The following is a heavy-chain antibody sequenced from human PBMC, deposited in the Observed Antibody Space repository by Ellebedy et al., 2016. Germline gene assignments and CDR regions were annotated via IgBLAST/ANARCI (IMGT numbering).Heavy chain of an antibody. Sequence: GESLKISCAASGFTFSSYAMSWVRQAPGKGLEWVSTISGGSGNTYYADSVKGRFTISRDNSKNTLYLQMNSLRADEDTAVYYCTKVADTSMDMNFAYWGQGTLVTVSS. CDR1: GFTFSSYA. CDR3: TKVADTSMDMNFAY. D-gene: IGHD5-18*01. CDR2: ISGGSGNT. J-gene: IGHJ4*02. V-gene: IGHV3-23*01.